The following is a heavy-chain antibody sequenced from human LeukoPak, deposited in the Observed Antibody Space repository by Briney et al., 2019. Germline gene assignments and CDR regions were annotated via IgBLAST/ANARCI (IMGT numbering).Heavy chain of an antibody. V-gene: IGHV3-23*01. J-gene: IGHJ6*03. D-gene: IGHD6-19*01. CDR3: AKGPREAVAGYYSYYYNMDV. CDR2: ISGSGGST. CDR1: AFTFSSYA. Sequence: GGSLRLSCAASAFTFSSYAMNWVRQAPGKGLEWVSAISGSGGSTYYADSVKGRFTISRDNSKDTLYLQMNSLRAEDTAVYYCAKGPREAVAGYYSYYYNMDVWGKGTTVTVSS.